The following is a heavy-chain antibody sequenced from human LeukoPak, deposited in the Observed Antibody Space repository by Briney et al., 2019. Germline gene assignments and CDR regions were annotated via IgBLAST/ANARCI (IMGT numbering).Heavy chain of an antibody. J-gene: IGHJ4*02. V-gene: IGHV3-21*01. CDR3: ARAQDYGDYPAFDY. Sequence: GGSLRLSCAASGFTFSSCSMNWVRQAPGKGLEWVSSISSSSSYIYYADSVKGRFTISRDNAKNSLYLQMNSLRAEDTAVYYCARAQDYGDYPAFDYWGQGTLVTVSS. D-gene: IGHD4-17*01. CDR2: ISSSSSYI. CDR1: GFTFSSCS.